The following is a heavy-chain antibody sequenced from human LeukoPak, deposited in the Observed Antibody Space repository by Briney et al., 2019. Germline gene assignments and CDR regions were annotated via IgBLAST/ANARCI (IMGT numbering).Heavy chain of an antibody. CDR3: AKGTFCNSTTYYTVGSFDS. J-gene: IGHJ4*02. D-gene: IGHD2/OR15-2a*01. Sequence: GGSLRLSCAASAFTFSKFAMSWVRQAPGKGLEWVSSISHSGASTYYADSVKGRFTISRDNSKNTLYLQMSSLRAEDTAFYYCAKGTFCNSTTYYTVGSFDSWGQGTLVTVSS. CDR1: AFTFSKFA. V-gene: IGHV3-23*01. CDR2: ISHSGAST.